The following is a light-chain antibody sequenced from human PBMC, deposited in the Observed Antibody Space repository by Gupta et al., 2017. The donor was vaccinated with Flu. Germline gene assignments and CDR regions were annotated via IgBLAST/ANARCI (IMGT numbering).Light chain of an antibody. Sequence: ELVMTQSPATLSVSPGERATLSCRASQSVNSNLAWYQQKPGQAPRLLIYGASTRATSIPARFRGSGSGTDCTLTISSLQSEDFAVYDCQQYNSGPPATFGQGTKVEIK. CDR2: GAS. CDR3: QQYNSGPPAT. CDR1: QSVNSN. J-gene: IGKJ1*01. V-gene: IGKV3-15*01.